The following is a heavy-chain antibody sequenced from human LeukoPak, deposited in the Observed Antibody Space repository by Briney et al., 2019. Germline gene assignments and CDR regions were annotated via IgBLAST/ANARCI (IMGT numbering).Heavy chain of an antibody. CDR1: GFTFDDYA. CDR2: ISWNSGSI. CDR3: ARDNIADAFDI. D-gene: IGHD5-12*01. V-gene: IGHV3-9*01. J-gene: IGHJ3*02. Sequence: GGSLRLSCAASGFTFDDYAMHWVRHAPGKGLEWVSGISWNSGSIGYADSVKGRFTISRDNAKNSLYLQMNSLRAEDTAVYYCARDNIADAFDIWGQGTMVTVSS.